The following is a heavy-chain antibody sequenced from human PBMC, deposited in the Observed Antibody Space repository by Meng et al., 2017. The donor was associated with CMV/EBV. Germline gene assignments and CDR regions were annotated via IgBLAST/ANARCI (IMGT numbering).Heavy chain of an antibody. CDR2: IRYDGSNK. CDR1: GFTFSSYG. V-gene: IGHV3-30*02. Sequence: GESLKISCAASGFTFSSYGMHWVRQAPGKGLEWVAFIRYDGSNKYYADSVKGRFTISRDNSKNTLYLQMNSLRAEATAVYYCAKDHVVVIALPPNWFDPWGQGTLVTVSS. J-gene: IGHJ5*02. CDR3: AKDHVVVIALPPNWFDP. D-gene: IGHD2-21*01.